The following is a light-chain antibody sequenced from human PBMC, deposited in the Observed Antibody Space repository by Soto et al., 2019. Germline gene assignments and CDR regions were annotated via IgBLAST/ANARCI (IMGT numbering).Light chain of an antibody. Sequence: EIVMTQSPGTLSLSPGERATLSCRASQSVSSSYLAWYQQKPGQAPRLLIYGASSRDTGIPDRFSGSGSGTDFTLTISRLEPEDFAVYYCQQYGSSPYIFGQGTKLEIK. CDR2: GAS. CDR3: QQYGSSPYI. V-gene: IGKV3-20*01. CDR1: QSVSSSY. J-gene: IGKJ2*01.